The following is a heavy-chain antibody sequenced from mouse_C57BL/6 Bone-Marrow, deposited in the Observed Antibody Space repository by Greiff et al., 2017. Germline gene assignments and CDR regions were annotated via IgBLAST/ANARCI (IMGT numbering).Heavy chain of an antibody. V-gene: IGHV5-6*01. Sequence: EVKLMESGGDLVKPGGSLKLSCAASGFTFSSYGMSWVRQTPDKRLEWVATISSGGSYTYYPDSVKGRFTISRDNAKNTMYLQMSSLNSEDTAMYYCARHDYYGSSFYYAMDYWGQGTSVTVSS. D-gene: IGHD1-1*01. CDR1: GFTFSSYG. J-gene: IGHJ4*01. CDR3: ARHDYYGSSFYYAMDY. CDR2: ISSGGSYT.